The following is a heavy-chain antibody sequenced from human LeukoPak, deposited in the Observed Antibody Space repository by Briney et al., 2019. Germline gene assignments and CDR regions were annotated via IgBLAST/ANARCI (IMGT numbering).Heavy chain of an antibody. CDR3: AKEHDFWSGYSTYYFDY. D-gene: IGHD3-3*01. V-gene: IGHV3-23*01. CDR2: ISGSGSNT. J-gene: IGHJ4*02. Sequence: GGSLRLSCAASGFTFSSYAMTWFRQAPRKGLEWVSSISGSGSNTYYADSVKGRFTVSRDTSKNSLYLQMNSLRAEDTAIYYCAKEHDFWSGYSTYYFDYWGQGTLVTVSS. CDR1: GFTFSSYA.